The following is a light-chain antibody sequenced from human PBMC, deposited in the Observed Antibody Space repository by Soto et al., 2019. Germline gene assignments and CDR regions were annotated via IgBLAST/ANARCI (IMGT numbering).Light chain of an antibody. Sequence: EIVLTQSPGTLSLSPGERATLSCRASQSVSSNYLAWYQQKPGQAPRLLIYGASSRATGIPDRFSGSGSGTDLTLTISRLEPADFAVYYCQQCGSSPITFGGVTKVEIK. V-gene: IGKV3-20*01. CDR3: QQCGSSPIT. CDR1: QSVSSNY. J-gene: IGKJ4*01. CDR2: GAS.